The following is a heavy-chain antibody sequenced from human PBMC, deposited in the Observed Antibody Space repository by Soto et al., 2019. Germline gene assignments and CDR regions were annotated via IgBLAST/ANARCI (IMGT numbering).Heavy chain of an antibody. D-gene: IGHD3-3*02. J-gene: IGHJ6*02. V-gene: IGHV1-3*01. Sequence: QVQLVQSGAEVKKPGASVKVSCKASGYTFTSYAMHSVRQAPGQRLEWMGWINAGNGNTKYSQKVQGRVPITRDTSASRASLELRSPSPEDTAVYYCASSYISSTLINYYYYGMDVMGQGTTVTVAS. CDR1: GYTFTSYA. CDR3: ASSYISSTLINYYYYGMDV. CDR2: INAGNGNT.